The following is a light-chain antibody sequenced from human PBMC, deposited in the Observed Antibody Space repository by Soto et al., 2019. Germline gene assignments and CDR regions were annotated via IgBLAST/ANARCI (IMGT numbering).Light chain of an antibody. J-gene: IGKJ4*01. CDR1: QSVSSSY. V-gene: IGKV3-20*01. Sequence: EIVLTQSPGTLSLSPGERATLSCRASQSVSSSYLAWYQQKPGQAPRLLNYGASSRATGIPDRFSGSGSGTDFTLTISRLEHADFAVYYCQQYGSSPLTFGGGTKVEIK. CDR3: QQYGSSPLT. CDR2: GAS.